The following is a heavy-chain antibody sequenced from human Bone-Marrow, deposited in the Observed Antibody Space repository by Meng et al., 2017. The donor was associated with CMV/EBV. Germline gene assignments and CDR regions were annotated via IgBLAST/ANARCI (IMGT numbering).Heavy chain of an antibody. CDR1: GFTFSDYY. CDR2: ISSSGSTI. CDR3: ARAFGGAGWLDP. J-gene: IGHJ5*02. D-gene: IGHD3-16*01. Sequence: GESLKISCAASGFTFSDYYMSWIRQAPGKGLEWVSYISSSGSTIYYADSVKGRFTISRDNSKNTMYLQMNSLRGEDTAVYYCARAFGGAGWLDPWGQGTLVTVSS. V-gene: IGHV3-11*01.